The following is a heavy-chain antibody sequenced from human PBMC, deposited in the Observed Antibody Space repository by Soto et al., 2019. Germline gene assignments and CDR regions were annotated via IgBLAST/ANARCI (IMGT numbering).Heavy chain of an antibody. J-gene: IGHJ4*02. CDR1: GFTFSNYV. V-gene: IGHV3-23*01. CDR3: AQRGSSWFFAH. CDR2: ISGSGDST. D-gene: IGHD6-13*01. Sequence: EVQLSESGGGLVQPGGSLRLSCAASGFTFSNYVMSWVRQAPGKGLEWVSAISGSGDSTYYADSVKGRLTISSDSSRSTLYLQMNSLRAEDTAVYYCAQRGSSWFFAHWGQATLVTVSS.